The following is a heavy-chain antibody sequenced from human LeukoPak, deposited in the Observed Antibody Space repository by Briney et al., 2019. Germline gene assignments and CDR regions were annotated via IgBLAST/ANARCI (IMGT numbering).Heavy chain of an antibody. CDR1: GFNYSSYT. D-gene: IGHD3-3*01. V-gene: IGHV3-48*01. Sequence: GGSLRLSCAASGFNYSSYTTNWVRQAPGMGLEWLSYISASRGITYYADSVKGRFTISRDNAKNSLYLQMNSLRAEDTAVYYCVRGSLASGVVVYYYYYLDVWGKGTTVTVSS. CDR3: VRGSLASGVVVYYYYYLDV. J-gene: IGHJ6*03. CDR2: ISASRGIT.